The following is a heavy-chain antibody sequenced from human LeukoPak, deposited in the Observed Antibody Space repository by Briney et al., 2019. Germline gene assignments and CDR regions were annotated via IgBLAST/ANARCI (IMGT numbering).Heavy chain of an antibody. CDR2: ISTSSIYI. CDR1: GFTFSDYY. D-gene: IGHD1-1*01. CDR3: ARDQDWNDRGGLDY. Sequence: GGSLRLSCAASGFTFSDYYMSWIRQAPGKGLKWVSSISTSSIYIYYTDSLKGRFTISRDNARNSLYLQMNSLRAEDTAVYYCARDQDWNDRGGLDYWGQGTLVTVSS. J-gene: IGHJ4*02. V-gene: IGHV3-11*06.